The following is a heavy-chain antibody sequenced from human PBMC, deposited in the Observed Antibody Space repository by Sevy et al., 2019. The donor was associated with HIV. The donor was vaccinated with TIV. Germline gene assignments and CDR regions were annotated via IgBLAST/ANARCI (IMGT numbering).Heavy chain of an antibody. Sequence: ASVKVSCKASGYTFTSYGISWVRQAPGQGLEWMGWISAYNGNTNYAQKPQGRVTMTTDTSKRTAYMELRSMRSDDTAVYYCARGMQDIVVVPAATTTDQDYYYYGMDVWGQGTTVTVSS. J-gene: IGHJ6*02. V-gene: IGHV1-18*01. D-gene: IGHD2-2*01. CDR2: ISAYNGNT. CDR1: GYTFTSYG. CDR3: ARGMQDIVVVPAATTTDQDYYYYGMDV.